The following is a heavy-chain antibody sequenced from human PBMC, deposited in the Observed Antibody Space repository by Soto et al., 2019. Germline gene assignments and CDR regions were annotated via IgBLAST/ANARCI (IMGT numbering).Heavy chain of an antibody. D-gene: IGHD3-10*01. V-gene: IGHV3-23*01. CDR1: GFTFSAYA. Sequence: GGSLRLSCAASGFTFSAYAMSWVRQAPGKGLEWVSGMSGGADRTFYADSVKGRFTISRDNSKNTLYLQMNNLRGEDTAVYYCAKVPSGLYGSGGWDSWGQGTLVTVSS. J-gene: IGHJ4*02. CDR2: MSGGADRT. CDR3: AKVPSGLYGSGGWDS.